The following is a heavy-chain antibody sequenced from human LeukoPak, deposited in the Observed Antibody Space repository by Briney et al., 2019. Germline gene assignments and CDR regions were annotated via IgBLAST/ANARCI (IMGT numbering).Heavy chain of an antibody. CDR2: ISWSSGII. D-gene: IGHD2-2*02. Sequence: PGGSLRLSCAASGFIFDDHGMHWVRQAPGKGLEWVSGISWSSGIIGYADSVKGRFTISRDNAKNSLDLQMNSLRAEDMALYYCAKGVGGGVPAAIGGYWGQGTLVTVSS. CDR3: AKGVGGGVPAAIGGY. CDR1: GFIFDDHG. J-gene: IGHJ4*02. V-gene: IGHV3-9*03.